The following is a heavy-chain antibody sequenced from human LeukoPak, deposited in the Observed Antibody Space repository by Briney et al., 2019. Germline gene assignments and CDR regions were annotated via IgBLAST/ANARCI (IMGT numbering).Heavy chain of an antibody. J-gene: IGHJ4*02. CDR1: EFTFSSYG. D-gene: IGHD6-19*01. V-gene: IGHV3-30*02. Sequence: GGSLRLSCAASEFTFSSYGMHWVRQAPGKGLEWVAFIRYDGSTKYYTDSVKGRFTISRDNSKNTLYVQMNSLRAEDTAVYYCARGAYSRGWTTFDYWGQGILVTVSS. CDR2: IRYDGSTK. CDR3: ARGAYSRGWTTFDY.